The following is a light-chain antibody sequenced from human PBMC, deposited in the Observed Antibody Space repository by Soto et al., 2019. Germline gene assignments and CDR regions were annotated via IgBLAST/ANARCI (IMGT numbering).Light chain of an antibody. V-gene: IGLV8-61*01. CDR3: VLYMGSGTWV. Sequence: QAVVTQEPSFSVSPGRTVTLTCGLSSGSVSTSYYPSWYQQTPGQAPRTLIYSTNTRPSGVPDRFSGSILGNKAALSITGAQADDESDYYCVLYMGSGTWVFGGGTQLTVL. CDR2: STN. CDR1: SGSVSTSYY. J-gene: IGLJ3*02.